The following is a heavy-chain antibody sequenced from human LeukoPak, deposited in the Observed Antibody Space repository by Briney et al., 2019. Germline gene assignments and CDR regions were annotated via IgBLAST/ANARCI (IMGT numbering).Heavy chain of an antibody. Sequence: ASVKVSCRASGYTFTNYDINWVRQATGQGLEWMGWMNPKSGYTGYAQKFQGRVTITRDTSISTAYMELRGLRSEDTAVYYCARESDSSGYYYFDYWGQGTLVTVSS. CDR3: ARESDSSGYYYFDY. D-gene: IGHD3-22*01. V-gene: IGHV1-8*03. CDR2: MNPKSGYT. CDR1: GYTFTNYD. J-gene: IGHJ4*02.